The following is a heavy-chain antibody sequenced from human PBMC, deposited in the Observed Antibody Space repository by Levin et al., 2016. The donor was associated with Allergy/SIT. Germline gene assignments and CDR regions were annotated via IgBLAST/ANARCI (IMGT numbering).Heavy chain of an antibody. V-gene: IGHV5-51*01. J-gene: IGHJ4*02. D-gene: IGHD5-12*01. CDR2: IYPADSDT. CDR3: ARDAPKGLGYDWDGYFFDL. Sequence: VRQMPGKGLEWMGTIYPADSDTRYSSSFLGQVTISVDKSINTAYLQWSSLKASDSAMYYCARDAPKGLGYDWDGYFFDLWGQGTLVTVSS.